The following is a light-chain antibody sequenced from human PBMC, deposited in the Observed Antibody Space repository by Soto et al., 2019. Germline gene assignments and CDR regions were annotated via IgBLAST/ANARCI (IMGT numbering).Light chain of an antibody. CDR2: AAS. V-gene: IGKV1-39*01. Sequence: DIQMTQSPSSLSASIGDRGTITCQASQDIGTYLNWYQHKPGKAPKHLIYAASSLQTGVPSRFTGSGSGTEFTLTIDSLQPEDFATYYCQQSYTTPRITFGQGTRLEIK. CDR1: QDIGTY. CDR3: QQSYTTPRIT. J-gene: IGKJ5*01.